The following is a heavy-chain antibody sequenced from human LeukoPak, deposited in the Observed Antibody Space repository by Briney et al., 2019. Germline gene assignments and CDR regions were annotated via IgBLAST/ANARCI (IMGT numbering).Heavy chain of an antibody. CDR3: ARNSGSYRGAFDI. Sequence: ASVEVSCKASGYTFTDYYLHWVRQAPGQGLEWMGWINPNSGGPNYAQKFQGRVTMTRDTSISTAYMDLSRLRSDDTAVYYCARNSGSYRGAFDIWGQGTMVTVSS. V-gene: IGHV1-2*02. J-gene: IGHJ3*02. CDR2: INPNSGGP. D-gene: IGHD1-26*01. CDR1: GYTFTDYY.